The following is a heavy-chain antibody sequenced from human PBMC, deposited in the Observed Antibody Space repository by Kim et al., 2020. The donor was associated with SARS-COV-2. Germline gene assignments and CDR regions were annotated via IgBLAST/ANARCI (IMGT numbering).Heavy chain of an antibody. CDR3: ARDPRLSSVGYYFDY. CDR1: GFTFSSYA. V-gene: IGHV3-30*04. D-gene: IGHD1-26*01. Sequence: GGSLRLSCAASGFTFSSYAMHWVRQAPGKGLEWVAVISYDGSNKYYADSVKGRFTISRDNSKNTLYLQMNSLRAEDTAVYYCARDPRLSSVGYYFDYWGQGTLVTVSS. J-gene: IGHJ4*02. CDR2: ISYDGSNK.